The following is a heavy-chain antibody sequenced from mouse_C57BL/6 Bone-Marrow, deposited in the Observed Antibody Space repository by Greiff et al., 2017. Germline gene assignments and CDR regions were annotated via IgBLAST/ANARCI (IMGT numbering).Heavy chain of an antibody. CDR3: ASLSYYSNPDYYAMDY. CDR2: ILPGSGST. V-gene: IGHV1-9*01. CDR1: GYTFTGYW. D-gene: IGHD2-5*01. Sequence: QVQLKESGAELMKPGASVKLSCKATGYTFTGYWIEWVKQRPGHGLEWIGEILPGSGSTNYNEKFKGKATFTADISSNTAYMQLSSLTTEDSAIYYYASLSYYSNPDYYAMDYWGQGTSVTVSS. J-gene: IGHJ4*01.